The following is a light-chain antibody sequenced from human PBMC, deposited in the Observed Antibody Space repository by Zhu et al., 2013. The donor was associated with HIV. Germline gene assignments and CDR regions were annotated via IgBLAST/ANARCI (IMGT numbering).Light chain of an antibody. CDR2: DDT. J-gene: IGLJ2*01. CDR3: QVWDRSSDHVV. V-gene: IGLV3-21*04. CDR1: NIVMKS. Sequence: SYELTQPPSVSVAPGKTARIPCGGDNIVMKSVYWYQQKPGQAPVLVMFDDTRRPSGIPERFSGSNSGNTAALTISRAEAGDEADYYCQVWDRSSDHVVFGGGTKLTVL.